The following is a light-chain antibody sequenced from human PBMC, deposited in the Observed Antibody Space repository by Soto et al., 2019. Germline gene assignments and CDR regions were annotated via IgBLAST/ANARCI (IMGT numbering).Light chain of an antibody. J-gene: IGKJ2*01. CDR1: QSLSRS. CDR2: GAS. V-gene: IGKV1-39*01. Sequence: IQMTQSPSSLSASVGDRVSITCRATQSLSRSLNWYQQKSGKAPKLLIYGASILQSGVPSRFSGSGSGTEFTRAISSLQPEDFATYYCQQSYRTPHTFGQGTKLE. CDR3: QQSYRTPHT.